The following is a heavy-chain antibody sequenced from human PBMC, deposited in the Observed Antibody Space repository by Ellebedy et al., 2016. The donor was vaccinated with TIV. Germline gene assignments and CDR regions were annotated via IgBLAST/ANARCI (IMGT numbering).Heavy chain of an antibody. D-gene: IGHD1-26*01. J-gene: IGHJ5*02. CDR2: ISAYNGNT. V-gene: IGHV1-18*04. CDR1: GYTFTNNG. Sequence: AASVKVSCKASGYTFTNNGFTWVRQAPGQGLEWMGWISAYNGNTNYAQKFQGRVNMATNTSTSTACMELRSLESEDTAVYYCARDSLYHGGSHAESWGQGTLVTVSS. CDR3: ARDSLYHGGSHAES.